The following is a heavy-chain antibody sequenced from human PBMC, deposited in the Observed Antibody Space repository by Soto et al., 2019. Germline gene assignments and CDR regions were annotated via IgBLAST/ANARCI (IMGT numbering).Heavy chain of an antibody. CDR2: IYPGDSDT. CDR1: GYSFTSYW. D-gene: IGHD6-19*01. Sequence: EVQLVQSGAEVKKPGESLKISCKGSGYSFTSYWIGWVRQMSGKGLEWMGIIYPGDSDTRDSPSFQGQVTISADKSISTAYLQWSSLKDSDSAMYYCATTAMNASSGCYGDWYLDLWRRGPLVTVSS. J-gene: IGHJ2*01. CDR3: ATTAMNASSGCYGDWYLDL. V-gene: IGHV5-51*03.